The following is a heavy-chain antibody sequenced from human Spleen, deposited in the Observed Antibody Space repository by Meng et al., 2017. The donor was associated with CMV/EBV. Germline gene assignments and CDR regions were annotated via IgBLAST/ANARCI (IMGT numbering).Heavy chain of an antibody. CDR2: ITWNGGEV. CDR3: ARDTYQLIYYFDY. V-gene: IGHV3-9*01. Sequence: SLKISCAASGFSFENYAMHWVRQGPGEGLEWVSRITWNGGEVTYADSIKGRFTISRDNTKRYLYLEMNSLRLEDTALYYCARDTYQLIYYFDYWGQGTLVTVSS. CDR1: GFSFENYA. J-gene: IGHJ4*02. D-gene: IGHD2-2*01.